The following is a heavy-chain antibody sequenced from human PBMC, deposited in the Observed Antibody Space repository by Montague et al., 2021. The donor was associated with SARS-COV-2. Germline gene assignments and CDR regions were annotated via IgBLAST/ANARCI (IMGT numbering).Heavy chain of an antibody. D-gene: IGHD6-13*01. V-gene: IGHV6-1*01. CDR3: VRGGRVGTAAGTDFEH. CDR1: GDSVSRSRGG. Sequence: CAISGDSVSRSRGGWNGLRQAPQTHREWLGRPYYTSKSDYNYPXXXQXXRTIRPDMSRNKVSLQVDSVTSQDTAVYYCVRGGRVGTAAGTDFEHWDQGILVTVSS. CDR2: PYYTSKSDY. J-gene: IGHJ4*02.